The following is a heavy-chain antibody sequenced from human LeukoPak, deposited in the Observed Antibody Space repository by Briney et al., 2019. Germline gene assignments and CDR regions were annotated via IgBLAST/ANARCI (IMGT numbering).Heavy chain of an antibody. V-gene: IGHV4-34*01. CDR1: GGSFSGYY. CDR3: ARARPHYYGSGSYVKPFDY. D-gene: IGHD3-10*01. Sequence: PSETLSLTCAVYGGSFSGYYWSWIRQPPGKGLEWIGEINHSGSTNYNPSLKSRVTISVDTSKNQFSLKLSSVTAADTAVYYCARARPHYYGSGSYVKPFDYWGQGTLVTVSS. CDR2: INHSGST. J-gene: IGHJ4*02.